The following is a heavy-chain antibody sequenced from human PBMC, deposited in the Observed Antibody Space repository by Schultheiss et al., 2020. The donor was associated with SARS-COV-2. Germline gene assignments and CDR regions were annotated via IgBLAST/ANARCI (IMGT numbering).Heavy chain of an antibody. J-gene: IGHJ4*02. CDR2: ITSHSEST. V-gene: IGHV3-23*01. CDR1: GFTFSSYW. D-gene: IGHD2-15*01. Sequence: GGSLRLSCAASGFTFSSYWMSWVRQAPGKGLEWLSAITSHSESTETADAVKGRFTISRDNSKNTLYLQMNSLRAEDTAVYYCARVAGGGYWGQGTLVTVSS. CDR3: ARVAGGGY.